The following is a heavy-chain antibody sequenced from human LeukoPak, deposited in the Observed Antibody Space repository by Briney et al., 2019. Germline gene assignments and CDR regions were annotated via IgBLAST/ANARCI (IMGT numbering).Heavy chain of an antibody. CDR2: IKQDGSEK. V-gene: IGHV3-7*01. D-gene: IGHD2-15*01. Sequence: GGSLRLSCAASGFTFSSHWMSWVRQAPGKGLEWVANIKQDGSEKYYVDSVKGRFTISRDNAKNSLHLQMNSLRAEHTAVYYCARRVAATYYYYYYMDVWGKGTTVTVSS. CDR3: ARRVAATYYYYYYMDV. J-gene: IGHJ6*03. CDR1: GFTFSSHW.